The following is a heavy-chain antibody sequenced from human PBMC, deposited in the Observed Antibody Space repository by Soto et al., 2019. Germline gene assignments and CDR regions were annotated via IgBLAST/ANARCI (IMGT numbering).Heavy chain of an antibody. Sequence: QVQLVESGGGVVQPGRSLRLSCAASGFTFSSYGMHWVRQAPGKGLEWVAIISYDGSNTYYADSVKGRFTISRDTAKNALYLQLNSLRAEDTSVYYCAQEGGLSGVYYLSSSYYFDYWGQGTLVTVSS. D-gene: IGHD1-26*01. V-gene: IGHV3-30*18. CDR2: ISYDGSNT. CDR3: AQEGGLSGVYYLSSSYYFDY. J-gene: IGHJ4*02. CDR1: GFTFSSYG.